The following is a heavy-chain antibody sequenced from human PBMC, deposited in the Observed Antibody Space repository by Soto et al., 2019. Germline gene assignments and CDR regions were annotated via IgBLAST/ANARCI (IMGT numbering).Heavy chain of an antibody. D-gene: IGHD3-3*01. Sequence: QVQLVQSGAEVKKPGASVKVSCKASGYTFTSYDINWVRQATGQGLEWMGWMNPNSGNTGYAQKFQGRVTMTRNTSISTAYMELSSLRSEDTAVYYCARGTRARITIFGVVIIRGWFDPWGQGTLVTVSS. CDR2: MNPNSGNT. CDR3: ARGTRARITIFGVVIIRGWFDP. V-gene: IGHV1-8*01. CDR1: GYTFTSYD. J-gene: IGHJ5*02.